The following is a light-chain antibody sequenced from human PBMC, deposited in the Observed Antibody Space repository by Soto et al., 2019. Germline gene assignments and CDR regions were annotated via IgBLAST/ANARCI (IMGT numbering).Light chain of an antibody. CDR2: EVS. CDR3: SLYTSSSTPVV. J-gene: IGLJ2*01. CDR1: SSDVGGYNY. Sequence: QSALTQPASVSGSPGQSITISCTGTSSDVGGYNYVSWYQQHPGKAPKLMIYEVSNRPSGVSNRFSGSKSGNTASLTISGLQAEDEADYYCSLYTSSSTPVVFGGGTKVTVL. V-gene: IGLV2-14*01.